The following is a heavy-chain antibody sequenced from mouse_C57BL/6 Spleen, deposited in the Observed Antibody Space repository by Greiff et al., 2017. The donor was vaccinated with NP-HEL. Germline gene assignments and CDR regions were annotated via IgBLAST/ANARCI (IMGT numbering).Heavy chain of an antibody. CDR1: GYTFTNYW. CDR3: ARGKTAFDY. V-gene: IGHV1-63*01. D-gene: IGHD3-2*01. Sequence: LVESGAELVRPGTSVKMSCKASGYTFTNYWIGWAKQRPGHGLEWIGDIYPGGGYTNYNEKFKGKATLTADKSSSTAYMQFSSLTSEDSAIYYCARGKTAFDYWGQGTTLTVSS. J-gene: IGHJ2*01. CDR2: IYPGGGYT.